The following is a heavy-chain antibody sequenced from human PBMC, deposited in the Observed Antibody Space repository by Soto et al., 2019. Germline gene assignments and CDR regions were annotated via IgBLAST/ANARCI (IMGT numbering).Heavy chain of an antibody. J-gene: IGHJ3*02. V-gene: IGHV1-46*01. CDR2: INPSGGST. Sequence: SVKVSCKASGYTFTRYYMHWVRQAPGRGLEWMGIINPSGGSTSYAQKFQGRVTMTRDTSTSTVYMELSSLRSEDTAVYYCARVKYSSSWRIAVAGRGSLAMWAQGT. CDR3: ARVKYSSSWRIAVAGRGSLAM. D-gene: IGHD6-13*01. CDR1: GYTFTRYY.